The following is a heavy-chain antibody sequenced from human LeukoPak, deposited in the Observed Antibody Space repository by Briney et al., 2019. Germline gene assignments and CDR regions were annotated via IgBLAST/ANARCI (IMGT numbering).Heavy chain of an antibody. V-gene: IGHV1-69*13. J-gene: IGHJ4*02. CDR1: GGTFSSYA. CDR2: IIPIFGTA. D-gene: IGHD2-15*01. CDR3: ARGLGYCSGGSCYKWYYFDY. Sequence: SVKVSCKASGGTFSSYAISWVRQAPGQGLEWMGGIIPIFGTANYAQKFQGRVTITADESTSTAYMELSSLRSEDTAVYYCARGLGYCSGGSCYKWYYFDYWGQGTLVTVSS.